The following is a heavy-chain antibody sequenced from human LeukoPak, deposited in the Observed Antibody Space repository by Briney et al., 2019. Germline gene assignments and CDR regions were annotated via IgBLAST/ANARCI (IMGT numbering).Heavy chain of an antibody. D-gene: IGHD6-25*01. CDR3: ARAPGGYRMGYDY. J-gene: IGHJ4*02. CDR1: GGSISSYS. Sequence: SETLSLTCTVSGGSISSYSWSWIRQPPGKGLDWIGYIYYSGSTNYNPSLKSRVTISVDTSKNQFSLRLSSVTAADTAVYYCARAPGGYRMGYDYWGQGTLVTVSS. CDR2: IYYSGST. V-gene: IGHV4-59*01.